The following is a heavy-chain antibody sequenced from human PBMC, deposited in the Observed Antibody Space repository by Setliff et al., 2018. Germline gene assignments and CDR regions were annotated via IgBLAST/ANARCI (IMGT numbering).Heavy chain of an antibody. V-gene: IGHV3-7*03. J-gene: IGHJ4*02. CDR2: INRDGSEK. CDR1: GFPFSSYW. D-gene: IGHD3-10*01. Sequence: GGSLRLSCAGSGFPFSSYWMTWVRQVPGRGLEWVANINRDGSEKYYVDSVKGRFTISRDNAEKSLWLHMNNLRVDDTAVYFCARDKDHIRGFDYWGRGALVTVSS. CDR3: ARDKDHIRGFDY.